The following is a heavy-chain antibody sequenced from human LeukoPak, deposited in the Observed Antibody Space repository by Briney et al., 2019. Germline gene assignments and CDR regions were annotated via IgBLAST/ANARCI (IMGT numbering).Heavy chain of an antibody. CDR2: ISSSGSTI. Sequence: PGGSLRLSCAASGFTFSSYEMNWVRQAPGEGLEGVSYISSSGSTIYYADSVKGRFTISRDNAKNSLYLQMNSLRAEGTAVYYCAKFGPFTSTYYYYYYMDVWGKGTTVTVSS. V-gene: IGHV3-48*03. D-gene: IGHD3-10*01. J-gene: IGHJ6*03. CDR1: GFTFSSYE. CDR3: AKFGPFTSTYYYYYYMDV.